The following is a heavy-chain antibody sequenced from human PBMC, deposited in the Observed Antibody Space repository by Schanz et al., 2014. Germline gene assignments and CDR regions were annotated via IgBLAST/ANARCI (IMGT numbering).Heavy chain of an antibody. CDR3: ARDQSPYTNSSDVRYFDY. CDR1: GYTLSAYS. D-gene: IGHD6-6*01. CDR2: IIPSLGLA. V-gene: IGHV1-69*10. J-gene: IGHJ4*02. Sequence: QVQLVQSWAEVKGPGASVKVSCKASGYTLSAYSLHWVRQAPGQGLEWMGWIIPSLGLAKYEQKFQDKVTITADTSTSTAYMDLRSLRSDDTAVYYCARDQSPYTNSSDVRYFDYWGQGSLVTVSS.